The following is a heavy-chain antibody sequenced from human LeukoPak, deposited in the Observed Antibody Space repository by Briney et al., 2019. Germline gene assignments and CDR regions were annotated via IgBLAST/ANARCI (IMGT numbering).Heavy chain of an antibody. V-gene: IGHV3-23*01. D-gene: IGHD3-10*01. CDR3: AKARYYYGSGSYLDY. CDR2: ISGSGGST. J-gene: IGHJ4*02. Sequence: GGSLRLSCAASGFTFSSYGMSWVRQAPGKGLEWVSAISGSGGSTYYADSVKGRFTISRDNSKNTLYLQMNSLRAEDTAVYYCAKARYYYGSGSYLDYWGQGTLVTVSS. CDR1: GFTFSSYG.